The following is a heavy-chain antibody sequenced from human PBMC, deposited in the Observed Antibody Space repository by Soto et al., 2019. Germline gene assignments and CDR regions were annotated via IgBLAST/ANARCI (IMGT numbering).Heavy chain of an antibody. CDR3: ARVGSSANWYSAL. V-gene: IGHV3-21*01. CDR1: GFTFSSYS. Sequence: EVQLVESGGGLVKPGGSLRLSCAASGFTFSSYSMNWVRQAPGKGLEWVSSISSSSSYIYYADSVKGRFTISRDNAKNSLYLQMNSLRAEDTAVYYWARVGSSANWYSALGGRGTLVTVSS. J-gene: IGHJ2*01. CDR2: ISSSSSYI. D-gene: IGHD6-6*01.